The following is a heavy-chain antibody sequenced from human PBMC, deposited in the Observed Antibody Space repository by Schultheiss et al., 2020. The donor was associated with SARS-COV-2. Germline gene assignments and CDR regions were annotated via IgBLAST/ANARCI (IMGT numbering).Heavy chain of an antibody. V-gene: IGHV3-64D*06. CDR3: VMGSDSSGYYLVY. CDR1: GFTFSSYA. D-gene: IGHD3-22*01. Sequence: GGSLRLSCSASGFTFSSYAMHWVRQAPGKGLEYVSAISSNGGSTYYADSVKGRFTISRDNSKNTLYLQMSSLRAEDTAVYYCVMGSDSSGYYLVYWGQGTLVTVSS. CDR2: ISSNGGST. J-gene: IGHJ4*02.